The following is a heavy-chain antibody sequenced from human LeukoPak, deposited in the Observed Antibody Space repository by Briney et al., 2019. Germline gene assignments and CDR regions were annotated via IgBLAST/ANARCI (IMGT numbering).Heavy chain of an antibody. CDR2: TYYRSKWYN. V-gene: IGHV6-1*01. CDR1: GDSVSGNSAA. Sequence: SQTLSLTCAISGDSVSGNSAAWNWIRQSPSSGLEWLGRTYYRSKWYNEYAVSVKSRITINPDTSKNQFSLHLNSVTPEDTAVYYCALTGTGGGLDYWGQGTLVTVSS. J-gene: IGHJ4*02. D-gene: IGHD1-7*01. CDR3: ALTGTGGGLDY.